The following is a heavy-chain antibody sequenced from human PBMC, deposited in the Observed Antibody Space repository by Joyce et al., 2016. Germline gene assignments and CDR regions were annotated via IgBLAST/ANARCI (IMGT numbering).Heavy chain of an antibody. J-gene: IGHJ6*04. Sequence: QVHLVESGGGVVQPGRSLRLSCSASGFTFANFAMHWVRQAPGKGLECMAVISTNGDSKYYADSLKGRFTISRDTSKNTVSLQMNSLRVEDTAVYYCVRGITGTTFYYYNMDVWGKGTTVIVSS. V-gene: IGHV3-30*03. D-gene: IGHD1-20*01. CDR3: VRGITGTTFYYYNMDV. CDR2: ISTNGDSK. CDR1: GFTFANFA.